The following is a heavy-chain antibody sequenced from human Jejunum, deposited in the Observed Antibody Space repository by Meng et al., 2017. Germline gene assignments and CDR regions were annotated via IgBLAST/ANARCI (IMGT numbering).Heavy chain of an antibody. CDR2: ISPYTGDT. J-gene: IGHJ4*02. CDR1: GYTFTAFH. D-gene: IGHD4-17*01. Sequence: ASVKVSCKTSGYTFTAFHISWVRQAPGQGLEWMAWISPYTGDTKYSQKFQGRVTVTRDTSTNTAYMELRSLTSDDTAVYYCARDFGDYVYVFDFWGQGTLVTVSS. V-gene: IGHV1-18*01. CDR3: ARDFGDYVYVFDF.